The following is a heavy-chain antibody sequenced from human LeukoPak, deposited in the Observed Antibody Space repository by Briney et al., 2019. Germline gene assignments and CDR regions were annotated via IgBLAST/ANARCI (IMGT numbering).Heavy chain of an antibody. D-gene: IGHD3-10*01. CDR1: GGSFSGYY. CDR3: ARGPRSPYYYGSGRMD. CDR2: INHSGST. Sequence: SETLSLTCAVYGGSFSGYYWSWIRQPPGKGLEWIGEINHSGSTNYNPSLKSRVTISVDTSKNQFSLKLSSVTAADTAVYYRARGPRSPYYYGSGRMDWGKGTTVTVSS. V-gene: IGHV4-34*01. J-gene: IGHJ6*04.